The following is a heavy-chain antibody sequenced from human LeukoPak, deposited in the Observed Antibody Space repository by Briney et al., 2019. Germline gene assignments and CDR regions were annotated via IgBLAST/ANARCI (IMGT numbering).Heavy chain of an antibody. CDR2: INHSGST. CDR1: GGSFSGYY. D-gene: IGHD3-10*01. J-gene: IGHJ3*02. CDR3: ARGRGFARAFDI. Sequence: SETLSLTCAVYGGSFSGYYWSWIRQPPGKGLEWIGEINHSGSTNYNPSLKSRVTISVDTSKNQFSLKLSSVTAADTAVYYCARGRGFARAFDIWGQGTMVTVSS. V-gene: IGHV4-34*01.